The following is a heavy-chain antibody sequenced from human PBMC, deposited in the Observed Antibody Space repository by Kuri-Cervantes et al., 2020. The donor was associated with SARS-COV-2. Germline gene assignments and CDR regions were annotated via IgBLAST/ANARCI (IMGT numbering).Heavy chain of an antibody. V-gene: IGHV1-69*05. J-gene: IGHJ4*02. CDR2: IIPLFRSA. CDR3: ARRRDPDF. CDR1: GGTFNSYG. Sequence: SVKVSCKPSGGTFNSYGINWVRQAPGQGLEWMGGIIPLFRSANYAQKFQGRVTITTDKSTSTAYMEVRSLRSDDTAVYYCARRRDPDFWGQGTLVTVSS.